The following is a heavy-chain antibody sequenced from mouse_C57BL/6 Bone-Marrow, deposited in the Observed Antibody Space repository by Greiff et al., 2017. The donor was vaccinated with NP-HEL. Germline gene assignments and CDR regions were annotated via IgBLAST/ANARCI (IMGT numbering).Heavy chain of an antibody. J-gene: IGHJ4*01. D-gene: IGHD3-2*02. CDR2: IWSGGST. CDR3: ARKASSGYEAMDY. Sequence: QVQLKESGPGLVQPSQSLSITCTVSGFSLTSYGVHWVRQSPGKGLEWLGVIWSGGSTDYSAAFISRLSISKDNSKSQVFFKMNSLQADDTAIYYCARKASSGYEAMDYWGQGTSVTVSS. CDR1: GFSLTSYG. V-gene: IGHV2-2*01.